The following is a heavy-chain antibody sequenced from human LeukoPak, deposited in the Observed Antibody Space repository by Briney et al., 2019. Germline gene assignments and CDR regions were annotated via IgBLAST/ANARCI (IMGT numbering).Heavy chain of an antibody. CDR2: ISSSGSTI. CDR1: GFTFSDYY. V-gene: IGHV3-11*04. D-gene: IGHD3-22*01. CDR3: ARARFDGWLSNYYYYYYYMDV. Sequence: GGSLRLSCAASGFTFSDYYMSWIRQAPGKGLEWVSYISSSGSTIYYADSVKGRFTISRDNAKNSLYLQMNSLRAEDTAVYYCARARFDGWLSNYYYYYYYMDVWGKGTTVTVSS. J-gene: IGHJ6*03.